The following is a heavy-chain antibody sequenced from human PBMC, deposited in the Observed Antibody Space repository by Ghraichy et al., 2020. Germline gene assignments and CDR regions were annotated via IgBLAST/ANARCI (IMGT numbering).Heavy chain of an antibody. J-gene: IGHJ4*02. CDR3: ARAYDVYSSFDF. Sequence: ASVKVSCMASGYSFTNYYMHWMRQAPGQGLEFMGMINPSGLVTAFAQKFQGRVTLTRDTSTSTVYMELSSLSSEDTAFYFCARAYDVYSSFDFWGQGTLVTVSS. D-gene: IGHD2-21*01. CDR2: INPSGLVT. CDR1: GYSFTNYY. V-gene: IGHV1-46*01.